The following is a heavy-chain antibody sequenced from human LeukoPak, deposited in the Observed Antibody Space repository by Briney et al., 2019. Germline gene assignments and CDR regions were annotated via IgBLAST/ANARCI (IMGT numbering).Heavy chain of an antibody. J-gene: IGHJ4*02. CDR3: ARLKVDMAREPYYFDY. V-gene: IGHV4-59*08. CDR1: GGSINNCF. CDR2: ISHTGIT. D-gene: IGHD3-10*01. Sequence: SETLSLTCTVSGGSINNCFWSWIRLTPGKGLEWIGYISHTGITNYNPSLKSRVTISVDTSKNQFSLKLNSVTAADTAVYYCARLKVDMAREPYYFDYWGQGTLVTVSS.